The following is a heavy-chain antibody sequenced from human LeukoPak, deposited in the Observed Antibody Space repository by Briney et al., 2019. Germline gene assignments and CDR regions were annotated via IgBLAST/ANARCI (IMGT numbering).Heavy chain of an antibody. CDR3: ARDSSGYDTHFDY. V-gene: IGHV4-39*07. D-gene: IGHD5-12*01. CDR2: IYYSGST. CDR1: GGSISSSSYY. J-gene: IGHJ4*02. Sequence: PSETLSLTCTVSGGSISSSSYYWGWIRQPPGKGLEWIGSIYYSGSTYYNPSLKSRVTISVDTSKNQFSLKLSSVTAADTAVYYCARDSSGYDTHFDYWGQGTLVTVSS.